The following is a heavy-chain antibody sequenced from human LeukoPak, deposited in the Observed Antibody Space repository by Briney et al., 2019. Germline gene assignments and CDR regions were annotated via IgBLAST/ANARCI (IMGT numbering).Heavy chain of an antibody. D-gene: IGHD3-10*02. Sequence: SETLSLTCSVSGGSISSSSFYWGCISQPPGKGLEWIGSISYSGTTYYKPSLNSRVTISVDTSKNQFSLKLSSVTAADTAVYYCARVAGPMSSRDYYFDYWGQGTLVTVSS. CDR2: ISYSGTT. V-gene: IGHV4-39*07. CDR1: GGSISSSSFY. J-gene: IGHJ4*02. CDR3: ARVAGPMSSRDYYFDY.